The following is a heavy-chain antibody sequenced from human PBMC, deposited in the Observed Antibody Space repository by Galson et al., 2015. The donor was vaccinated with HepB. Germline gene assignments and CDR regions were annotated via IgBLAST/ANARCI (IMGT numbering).Heavy chain of an antibody. V-gene: IGHV3-23*01. D-gene: IGHD6-13*01. Sequence: SLRLSCAASGFTFSSYAMSWVRQAPGKGLEWVSAISGSGGSTHYADSVKGRFTISRDNSKNTLYLQMSSLRAEDTAVYYCAKAGVAAAGASSYYMDVWGKGTTVTVTS. CDR3: AKAGVAAAGASSYYMDV. J-gene: IGHJ6*03. CDR1: GFTFSSYA. CDR2: ISGSGGST.